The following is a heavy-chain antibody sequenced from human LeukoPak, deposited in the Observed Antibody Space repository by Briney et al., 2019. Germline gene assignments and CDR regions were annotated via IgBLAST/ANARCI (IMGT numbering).Heavy chain of an antibody. V-gene: IGHV1-18*01. J-gene: IGHJ2*01. CDR1: GYTFTSYG. D-gene: IGHD3-22*01. Sequence: GASVKVSCKASGYTFTSYGISWVRQAPGQGLEWMGWISAYNGNTNYAQKLQGRVTMTTDTSTSTAYMELRSLRSDDTAVYYCARSYDYDSSGYLFWYSDLWGRGTLVTVSP. CDR3: ARSYDYDSSGYLFWYSDL. CDR2: ISAYNGNT.